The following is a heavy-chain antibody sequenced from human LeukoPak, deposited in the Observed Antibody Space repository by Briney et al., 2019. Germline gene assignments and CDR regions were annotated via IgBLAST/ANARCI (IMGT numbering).Heavy chain of an antibody. Sequence: GESLKISCKGSGYSFTSYWIAWVRQMPGKGLEWMGIIYPGDSDTRYSPSFQGRVTISVDKSISTAYLQWSSLKASDTAMYYCATARFCSGGACYAEHWGQGTLVTVSS. CDR2: IYPGDSDT. J-gene: IGHJ4*02. V-gene: IGHV5-51*01. CDR1: GYSFTSYW. D-gene: IGHD2-15*01. CDR3: ATARFCSGGACYAEH.